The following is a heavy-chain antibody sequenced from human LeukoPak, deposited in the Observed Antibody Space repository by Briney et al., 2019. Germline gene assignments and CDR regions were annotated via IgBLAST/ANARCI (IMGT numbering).Heavy chain of an antibody. V-gene: IGHV3-66*02. CDR3: ARGATNNWFDP. CDR1: GFTVSSNY. CDR2: IYSGGST. Sequence: PGGSLRLSCAASGFTVSSNYMSWVRRAPGKGLEWVSVIYSGGSTYYADSVKGRFTISRDNSKNTLYLQMNSLRAEDTAVYYCARGATNNWFDPWGQGTLVTVSS. D-gene: IGHD4/OR15-4a*01. J-gene: IGHJ5*02.